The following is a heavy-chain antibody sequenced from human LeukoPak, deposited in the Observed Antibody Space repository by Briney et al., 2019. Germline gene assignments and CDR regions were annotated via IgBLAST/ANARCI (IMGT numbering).Heavy chain of an antibody. CDR2: ISYDGSNK. D-gene: IGHD1-7*01. J-gene: IGHJ4*02. CDR1: GFTFSSYA. CDR3: AREVNYRGPFDY. Sequence: AGGSLRLSCAASGFTFSSYAMSWVRQAPGKGLEWVAVISYDGSNKYYADSVKGRFTISRDNSKNTLYLQMNSLRAEDTAVYYCAREVNYRGPFDYWGQGTLVTVSS. V-gene: IGHV3-30*04.